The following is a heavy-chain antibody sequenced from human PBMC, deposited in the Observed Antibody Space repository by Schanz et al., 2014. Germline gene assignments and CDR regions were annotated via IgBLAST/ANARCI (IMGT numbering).Heavy chain of an antibody. CDR2: IGVDGTTT. V-gene: IGHV3-23*01. Sequence: EVQLLESGGGLVQPGGSLRLSCAASTFTFSSDWMSWVRQAPGMGLEWVSVIGVDGTTTYYADSVKGRFTISRDNSKNTLYLQMNSLRPEDTAVYYCAKYRGYYRVSGSYRELEYWGQGTLVTVSS. J-gene: IGHJ4*02. CDR3: AKYRGYYRVSGSYRELEY. D-gene: IGHD3-10*01. CDR1: TFTFSSDW.